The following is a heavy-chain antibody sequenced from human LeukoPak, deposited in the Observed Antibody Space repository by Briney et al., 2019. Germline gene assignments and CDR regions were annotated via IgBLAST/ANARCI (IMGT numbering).Heavy chain of an antibody. J-gene: IGHJ3*02. V-gene: IGHV3-48*04. CDR2: ISSSSSTI. CDR3: ARTSHDAFDI. CDR1: GFTFSSYS. Sequence: PGGSLRLSCAASGFTFSSYSMNWVRQAPGKGLEWVSYISSSSSTIYYADSVKGRFTISRDNAKNSLYLQMDSLRAEDTAFYYCARTSHDAFDIWGLGTMVTVSS.